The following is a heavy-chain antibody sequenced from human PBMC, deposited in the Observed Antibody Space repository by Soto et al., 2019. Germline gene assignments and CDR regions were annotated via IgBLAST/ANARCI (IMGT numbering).Heavy chain of an antibody. V-gene: IGHV4-34*01. CDR2: INHSGST. J-gene: IGHJ4*02. CDR3: ASSRFRPPWDY. D-gene: IGHD3-10*01. Sequence: QVQLQQWGARLLKPSETLSLTCAVYGGSFSGYYWSWIRQPPGKGLEWIGEINHSGSTNYNPSLKSRVTISVDTSTNLITLKLSSVSAADTAVYYCASSRFRPPWDYWGQGTLVTVSS. CDR1: GGSFSGYY.